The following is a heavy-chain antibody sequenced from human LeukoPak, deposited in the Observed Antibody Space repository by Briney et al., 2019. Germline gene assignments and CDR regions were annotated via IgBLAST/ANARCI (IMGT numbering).Heavy chain of an antibody. D-gene: IGHD4-17*01. CDR1: GFTFDNYG. CDR2: IRSDGSIK. CDR3: AKSLGVGDFRYYFDS. J-gene: IGHJ4*02. Sequence: GGSLRLSCAASGFTFDNYGMHWVRQAPGKGLEWVAFIRSDGSIKYYADSVKGRFTLSRDNAKSSLYLQMNSLRVDDTAFYCAKSLGVGDFRYYFDSWGQGTLVTVSS. V-gene: IGHV3-30*02.